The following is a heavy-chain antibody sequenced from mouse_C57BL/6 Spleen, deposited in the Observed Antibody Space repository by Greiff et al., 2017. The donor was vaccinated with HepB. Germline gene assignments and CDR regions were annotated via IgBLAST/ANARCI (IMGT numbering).Heavy chain of an antibody. Sequence: EVKLQESGPELVKPGDSVKISCKASGYSFTGYFMNWVMQSHGKSLEWIGRINPYNGDTFYNQKFKGKATLTVDKSSSTAHMELRSLTSEDSAVYYCARSGNLLRREWYFDVWGTGTTVTVSS. CDR1: GYSFTGYF. CDR2: INPYNGDT. V-gene: IGHV1-20*01. J-gene: IGHJ1*03. D-gene: IGHD2-12*01. CDR3: ARSGNLLRREWYFDV.